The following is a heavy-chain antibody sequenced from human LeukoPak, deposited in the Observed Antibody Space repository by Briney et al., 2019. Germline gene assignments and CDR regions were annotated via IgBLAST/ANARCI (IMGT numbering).Heavy chain of an antibody. CDR1: GYTFTNYG. CDR3: ARFYYYGSRNDWYFYGMDV. J-gene: IGHJ6*02. Sequence: ASVKVSCKASGYTFTNYGISWVRQAPGQGLEWMGWISTYTGKTNCTQKVQDRVTMTRDTSTSTAYMELRSLRSDDTAVYYCARFYYYGSRNDWYFYGMDVWGQGTTVTVSS. V-gene: IGHV1-18*01. D-gene: IGHD3-10*01. CDR2: ISTYTGKT.